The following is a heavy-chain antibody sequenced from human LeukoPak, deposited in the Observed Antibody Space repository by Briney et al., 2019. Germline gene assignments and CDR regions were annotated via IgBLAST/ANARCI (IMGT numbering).Heavy chain of an antibody. Sequence: GGSLRLSCSASGFLFNDYSMNWVRQAPGKGLEWISYIGIDSGNTHYADSVRGRFVISADRATNSVYLHMTRLRVDDTAVYYCARDFRFAFDNWGQGTLVTVST. J-gene: IGHJ4*02. V-gene: IGHV3-48*01. CDR2: IGIDSGNT. CDR1: GFLFNDYS. CDR3: ARDFRFAFDN. D-gene: IGHD3-10*01.